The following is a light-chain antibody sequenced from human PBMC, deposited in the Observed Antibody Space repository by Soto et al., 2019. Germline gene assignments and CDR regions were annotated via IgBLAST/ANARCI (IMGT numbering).Light chain of an antibody. J-gene: IGKJ1*01. CDR3: QQSYITPPGT. V-gene: IGKV1-39*01. CDR2: AAS. CDR1: QSIRSY. Sequence: DIQMTQSPSSLSASVGDRVTSTCRGSQSIRSYLNWYQQKPGKAPKVLIYAASGLQTGVPSRFSGSGSGTDFTLSISSLQREDFATYYCQQSYITPPGTFGQGTKVDIK.